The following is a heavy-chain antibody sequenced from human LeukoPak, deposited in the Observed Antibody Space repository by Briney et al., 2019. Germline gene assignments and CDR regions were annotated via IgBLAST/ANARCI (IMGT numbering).Heavy chain of an antibody. J-gene: IGHJ6*04. V-gene: IGHV4-34*01. Sequence: PSETLSLTCAVYGGSLSGYYWSWIRQPPGKGLEWIGEINHSGSTNYNPSLKSRVTISVDTSKNQFSLKLSSVTAADTAVYYCARVASSSWYFGYYYYYGMDVWGKGTTVTVSS. D-gene: IGHD6-13*01. CDR1: GGSLSGYY. CDR3: ARVASSSWYFGYYYYYGMDV. CDR2: INHSGST.